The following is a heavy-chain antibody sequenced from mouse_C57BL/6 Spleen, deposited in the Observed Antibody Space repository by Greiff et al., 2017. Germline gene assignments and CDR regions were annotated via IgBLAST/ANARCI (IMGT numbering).Heavy chain of an antibody. D-gene: IGHD1-1*01. CDR3: ARIKRNYYGSSPYWYFDV. CDR2: ICWDDDK. J-gene: IGHJ1*03. V-gene: IGHV8-8*01. CDR1: GFSLSTFGMG. Sequence: QVTLKVSGPGILQPSQTLSLTCSLSGFSLSTFGMGVGWIRQPSGKGLEWLAHICWDDDKYYNPALKSRLTIAKDTSKNQVFLKIANVDTADTATYYCARIKRNYYGSSPYWYFDVWGTGTTVTVSS.